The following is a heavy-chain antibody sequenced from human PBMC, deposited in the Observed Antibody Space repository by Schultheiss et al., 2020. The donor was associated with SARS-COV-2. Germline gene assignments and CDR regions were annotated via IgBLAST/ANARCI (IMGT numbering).Heavy chain of an antibody. V-gene: IGHV3-7*01. CDR3: ARHAQLERDYFDY. J-gene: IGHJ4*02. D-gene: IGHD1-1*01. CDR1: GFTFSSYW. CDR2: IKQDGSEK. Sequence: GGSLRLSCAASGFTFSSYWMSWVRQAPGKGLEWVANIKQDGSEKYYVDSVKGRFTISRDNSKNTLYLQMNSLRDEDTAVYYCARHAQLERDYFDYWGQGTLVTVSS.